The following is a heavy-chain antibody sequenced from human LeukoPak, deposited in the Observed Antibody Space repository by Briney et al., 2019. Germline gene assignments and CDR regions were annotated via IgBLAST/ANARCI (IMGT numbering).Heavy chain of an antibody. Sequence: GGSLRLSCAASGFTFSSFAMSWVRQPPGKGLEWVSAINSGGDGTRYTDSVRGRFTISRDNSRNTLFLQMDSLRGEDTAVYYCAKHQYKGGGHWNDVFDYWGQGTLLTVSS. D-gene: IGHD1-1*01. CDR2: INSGGDGT. CDR1: GFTFSSFA. CDR3: AKHQYKGGGHWNDVFDY. J-gene: IGHJ4*02. V-gene: IGHV3-23*01.